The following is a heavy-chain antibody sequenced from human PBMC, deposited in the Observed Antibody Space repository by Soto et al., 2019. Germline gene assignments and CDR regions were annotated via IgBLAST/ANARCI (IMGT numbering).Heavy chain of an antibody. V-gene: IGHV3-23*01. J-gene: IGHJ4*02. Sequence: PGGSLRRSCAASGCSFTNFAMSWVRQAPGKGLEWVAGIGASGDITWYADSVKGRLSISRDNSKNTLYLQLNSLRFEDTAVYYCAKDDFTDRGDDYFDYWGPGTLVTVSS. CDR1: GCSFTNFA. CDR2: IGASGDIT. D-gene: IGHD2-21*02. CDR3: AKDDFTDRGDDYFDY.